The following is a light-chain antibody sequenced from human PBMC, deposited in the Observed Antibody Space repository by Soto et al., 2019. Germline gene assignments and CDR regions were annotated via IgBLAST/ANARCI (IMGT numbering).Light chain of an antibody. CDR1: RSDVGGHNY. CDR3: SSYTSSSTYV. Sequence: QSALPQPASVLGSAGQSITISCTGTRSDVGGHNYVSWYQQHPGRAPNLMIYEVSNRPSRVSTRFSASKAGNTASLTISGLQPEHEADYYCSSYTSSSTYVFGSGTTVTVL. J-gene: IGLJ1*01. CDR2: EVS. V-gene: IGLV2-14*01.